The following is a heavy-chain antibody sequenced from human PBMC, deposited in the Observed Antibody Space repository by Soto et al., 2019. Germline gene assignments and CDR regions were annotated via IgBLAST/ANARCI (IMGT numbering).Heavy chain of an antibody. J-gene: IGHJ5*02. D-gene: IGHD3-3*01. Sequence: SVKVSCKASGGTFSSYTISWVRQAPGQGLEWMGRIIPILGIANYAQKFQGRVTITADKSTSTAYMELSSLRSEDTAVYYCARDGGVVDWFDPWGQGTLVTVSS. CDR1: GGTFSSYT. CDR3: ARDGGVVDWFDP. V-gene: IGHV1-69*04. CDR2: IIPILGIA.